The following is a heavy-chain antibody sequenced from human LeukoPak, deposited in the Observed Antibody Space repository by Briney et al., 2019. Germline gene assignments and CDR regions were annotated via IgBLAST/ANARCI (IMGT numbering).Heavy chain of an antibody. CDR3: ARAENLDCSSSSCYRNNPFDI. CDR2: IYHSGST. J-gene: IGHJ3*02. Sequence: PSETLSLTCAVSGGSISSGGYSWSWIRQPPGKGLEWIGYIYHSGSTYYNPSLKSRVTISVDRSKNQFSLKLSSVTAADTAVYYCARAENLDCSSSSCYRNNPFDIWGQGTMVTVSS. D-gene: IGHD2-2*01. V-gene: IGHV4-30-2*01. CDR1: GGSISSGGYS.